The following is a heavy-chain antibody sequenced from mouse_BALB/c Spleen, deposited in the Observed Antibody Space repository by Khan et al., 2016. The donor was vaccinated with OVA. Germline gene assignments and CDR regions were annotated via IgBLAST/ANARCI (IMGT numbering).Heavy chain of an antibody. J-gene: IGHJ3*01. CDR3: ARSPTMITQFSY. CDR2: INPTTGYT. Sequence: QVQLKESGAELAKPGASVKMSCKASGYTFTSYWMHWVKQRPGQGLEWIGFINPTTGYTEYNQKLKDKATLTADKSSSTAYLQLSSLTSEDSAVYYCARSPTMITQFSYWGQGTLVTGAA. V-gene: IGHV1-7*01. D-gene: IGHD2-4*01. CDR1: GYTFTSYW.